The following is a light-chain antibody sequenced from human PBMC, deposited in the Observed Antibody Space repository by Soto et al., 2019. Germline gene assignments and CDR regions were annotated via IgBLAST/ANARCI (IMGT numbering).Light chain of an antibody. CDR1: QSVSSSY. V-gene: IGKV3-20*01. CDR2: GAS. Sequence: EVILTQSPGTLSLSPGERATLSCRASQSVSSSYLAWYQHKPGQAPRLLIYGASSRATGIPDRFSGSGSGTDFTLTISRLEPEDFAVYYCQHYGSSWTFGQGTKVDIK. J-gene: IGKJ1*01. CDR3: QHYGSSWT.